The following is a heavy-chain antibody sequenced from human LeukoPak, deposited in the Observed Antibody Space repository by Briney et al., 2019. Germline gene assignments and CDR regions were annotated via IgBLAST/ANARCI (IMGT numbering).Heavy chain of an antibody. Sequence: PGGSLRLSCAASGFTFSSYAMSWVRQAPGKGLEWVSAISGSGGSTYYADSVKGRFTISRDNSKNTLYLQMNSLRAEDTAVYYCAKDWDSGSYRLLYYFDYWGQGTLVTVSS. CDR3: AKDWDSGSYRLLYYFDY. V-gene: IGHV3-23*01. CDR1: GFTFSSYA. CDR2: ISGSGGST. J-gene: IGHJ4*02. D-gene: IGHD1-26*01.